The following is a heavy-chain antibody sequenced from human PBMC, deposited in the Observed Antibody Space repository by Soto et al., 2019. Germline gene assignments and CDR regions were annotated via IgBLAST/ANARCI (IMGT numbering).Heavy chain of an antibody. V-gene: IGHV1-18*04. CDR2: ISAYNGNT. J-gene: IGHJ2*01. CDR3: ARVVGATEAGAINWYFDL. CDR1: GYTFTSYG. Sequence: QVQLVQSGAEVKKPGASVKVSCKASGYTFTSYGISWVRQAPGQGLEWMGWISAYNGNTNYAQKLQGRVTMTTDTSTSTAYMELRSLRSDDTAVYYCARVVGATEAGAINWYFDLWGRGTLVTVSS. D-gene: IGHD1-26*01.